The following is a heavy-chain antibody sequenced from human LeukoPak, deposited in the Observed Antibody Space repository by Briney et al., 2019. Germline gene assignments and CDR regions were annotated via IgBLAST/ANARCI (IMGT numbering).Heavy chain of an antibody. CDR2: IIPIFGIA. CDR1: GGTFSSYA. V-gene: IGHV1-69*04. Sequence: ASVKVSFQASGGTFSSYAISWVRQAPGQGLEWMGRIIPIFGIANYAQKFQGRVTITEDKSTNTAYMELSSLKSENTAVYYCARVPADYGMDVWGQGTTVTVSS. J-gene: IGHJ6*02. CDR3: ARVPADYGMDV.